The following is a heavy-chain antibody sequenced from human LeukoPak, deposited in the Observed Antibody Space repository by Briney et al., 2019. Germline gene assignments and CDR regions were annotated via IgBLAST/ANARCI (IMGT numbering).Heavy chain of an antibody. CDR3: ARHRMVRGVTADY. CDR1: GYSFTSYW. CDR2: IYPGGSDT. J-gene: IGHJ4*02. D-gene: IGHD3-10*01. Sequence: GESLKISCKGSGYSFTSYWIGWVRQKPGKGLEWMGIIYPGGSDTRYSPSFQGQVTTSADKSISTAYLQWSRLKASDTAMYYCARHRMVRGVTADYWGQGTLVTVSS. V-gene: IGHV5-51*01.